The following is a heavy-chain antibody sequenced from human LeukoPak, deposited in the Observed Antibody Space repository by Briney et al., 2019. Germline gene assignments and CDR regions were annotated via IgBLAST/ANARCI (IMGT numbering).Heavy chain of an antibody. CDR2: ISGSGGST. CDR3: ARTYGDYWGLDY. CDR1: GFTFSSYV. Sequence: GGSLRLSCAASGFTFSSYVMSWVRQASGKGLEWVSVISGSGGSTYYADSVKGRFTISRDNAKNSLYLQMNSLRAEDTAVYYCARTYGDYWGLDYWGQGTLVTVSS. D-gene: IGHD4-17*01. V-gene: IGHV3-23*01. J-gene: IGHJ4*02.